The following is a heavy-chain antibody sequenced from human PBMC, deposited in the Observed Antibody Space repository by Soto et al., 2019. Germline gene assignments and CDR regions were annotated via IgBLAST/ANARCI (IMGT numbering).Heavy chain of an antibody. J-gene: IGHJ3*02. V-gene: IGHV3-23*01. Sequence: EVQLLESGGGLVQPGGSLRLSCAASGFTFSSYSMIWVRQAPGKGLEWVSAISGSSDNILYADSVKGRFTISRDNSKXXXXXXXXXXXXXXTAVYYCAHCSGGSCYSDAFDIWGQGTMVTVSS. CDR2: ISGSSDNI. CDR1: GFTFSSYS. D-gene: IGHD2-15*01. CDR3: AHCSGGSCYSDAFDI.